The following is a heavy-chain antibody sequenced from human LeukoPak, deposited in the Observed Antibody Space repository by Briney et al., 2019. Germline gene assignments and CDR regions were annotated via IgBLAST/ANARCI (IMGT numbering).Heavy chain of an antibody. D-gene: IGHD3-16*02. J-gene: IGHJ4*02. Sequence: SETLSLTCTVSGGSISSGGYYWSWIRQHPGKGLEWIGDIYYSGSTYYKPSLKSRVTISVDTSKNQFSLKLSSVTAADTAVYYGASFGGVIENNYGGQGTLVTVPS. CDR2: IYYSGST. CDR3: ASFGGVIENNY. CDR1: GGSISSGGYY. V-gene: IGHV4-31*03.